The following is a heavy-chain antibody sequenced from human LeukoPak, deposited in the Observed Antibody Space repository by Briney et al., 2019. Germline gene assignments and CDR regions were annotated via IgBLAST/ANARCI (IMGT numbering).Heavy chain of an antibody. J-gene: IGHJ4*02. D-gene: IGHD5-18*01. V-gene: IGHV4-34*01. CDR3: ARGSKWIQLPLLDY. CDR1: GGSFSGYY. Sequence: SETLSLTCAVYGGSFSGYYWSWLRQPPGKGLEWIGEINHSGSTNYNPSLKSRVTISVDTSKNQFSLKLSSVTAADTAVYYCARGSKWIQLPLLDYWGQGTLVTVSS. CDR2: INHSGST.